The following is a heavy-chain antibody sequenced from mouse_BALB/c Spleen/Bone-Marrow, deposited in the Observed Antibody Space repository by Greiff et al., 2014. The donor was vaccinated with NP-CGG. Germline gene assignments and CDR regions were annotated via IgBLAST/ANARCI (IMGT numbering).Heavy chain of an antibody. Sequence: QVQLQQSGAELVRPGTSVKVSCKASGYALTDYLMEWLKQRPGQGLEWIGVINPGSGSTNYNEKFKDKATLTADKSSSAAYMQLSSLTSDDSAVYICARYDGYFDYWGQGTILTVSS. D-gene: IGHD2-3*01. V-gene: IGHV1-54*01. CDR2: INPGSGST. CDR1: GYALTDYL. J-gene: IGHJ2*01. CDR3: ARYDGYFDY.